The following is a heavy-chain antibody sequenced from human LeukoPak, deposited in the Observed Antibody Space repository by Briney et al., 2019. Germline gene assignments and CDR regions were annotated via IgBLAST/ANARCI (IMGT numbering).Heavy chain of an antibody. CDR2: MNPNSGNT. J-gene: IGHJ3*02. CDR1: GYTFTSFA. Sequence: ASVKVSCKASGYTFTSFAIHWVRQAPGQGLEWMGWMNPNSGNTGYAQKFQGRVTMTRNTSISTAYMELSSLRSEDTAVYYCARHRGDAFDIWGQGTMVTVSS. V-gene: IGHV1-8*02. CDR3: ARHRGDAFDI. D-gene: IGHD3-10*01.